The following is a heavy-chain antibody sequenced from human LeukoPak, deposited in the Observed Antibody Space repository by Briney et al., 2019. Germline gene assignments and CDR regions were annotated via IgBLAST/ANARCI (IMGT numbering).Heavy chain of an antibody. V-gene: IGHV5-51*01. CDR1: GYSFTSYW. CDR2: IYPGDSDT. D-gene: IGHD3-16*01. J-gene: IGHJ6*03. CDR3: ARHSFAAARAYYMDV. Sequence: GESLKISCKGSGYSFTSYWIGWVRQMPGKGPEWMGIIYPGDSDTRYSPSFQGQVTISADKSISTAYLQWSSLKASDTAMYYCARHSFAAARAYYMDVWGKGTTVTVSS.